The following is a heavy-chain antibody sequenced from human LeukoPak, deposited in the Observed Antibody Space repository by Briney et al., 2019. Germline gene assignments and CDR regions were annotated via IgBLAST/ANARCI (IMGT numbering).Heavy chain of an antibody. D-gene: IGHD6-19*01. Sequence: ASVKVSCKASGYTFTSYDINWVRQATGQGLEWMGWMNPNSGNTGYAQKFQGRVTMTRNTSISTAYMELSSLRSEDTAVYYFARDPWYSSGWEDYWGQGTLVTVSS. CDR3: ARDPWYSSGWEDY. CDR2: MNPNSGNT. V-gene: IGHV1-8*01. CDR1: GYTFTSYD. J-gene: IGHJ4*02.